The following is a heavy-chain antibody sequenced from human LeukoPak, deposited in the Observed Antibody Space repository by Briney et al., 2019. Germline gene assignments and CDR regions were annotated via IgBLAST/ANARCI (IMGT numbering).Heavy chain of an antibody. CDR3: ARGIAVSRLCTTTSCYTYDY. CDR1: GGSFSAYY. CDR2: INHGGST. J-gene: IGHJ4*02. V-gene: IGHV4-34*01. Sequence: SETLSLTCVVSGGSFSAYYWSWFRQPPGKGLEWIGEINHGGSTEYNPSLKSRVTISVDTSKNQVSLKLSSVTAADTAVYYCARGIAVSRLCTTTSCYTYDYWGQGTLVTVSS. D-gene: IGHD2-2*02.